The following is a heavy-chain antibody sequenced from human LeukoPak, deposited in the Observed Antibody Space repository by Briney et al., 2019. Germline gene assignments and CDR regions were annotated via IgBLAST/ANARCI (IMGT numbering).Heavy chain of an antibody. CDR3: AKSGSLRYFDWLLSDYYGMDV. CDR2: ISYDGSNK. J-gene: IGHJ6*02. D-gene: IGHD3-9*01. V-gene: IGHV3-30*18. CDR1: GFTFSSYG. Sequence: GGSLRLSCAASGFTFSSYGMHWVRQAPGKGLEWVAVISYDGSNKNYADSVKGRFTISRDNSKNTLYLQMNSLRAEDTAVYYCAKSGSLRYFDWLLSDYYGMDVWGQGTTVTVSS.